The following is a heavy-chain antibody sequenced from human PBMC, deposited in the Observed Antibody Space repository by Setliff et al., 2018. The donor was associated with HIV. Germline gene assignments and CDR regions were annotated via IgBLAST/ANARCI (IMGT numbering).Heavy chain of an antibody. Sequence: SETLSLTCTVSGGSISTYFWTWIRRPPGKGLEWIGYIYTSGSTNYNPSLKSRVTISVDTSKNQFSLNLSSVTAADTAVYYCARGSFIGDYYYFDYWGQGTRVTVSS. CDR3: ARGSFIGDYYYFDY. V-gene: IGHV4-4*08. J-gene: IGHJ4*02. CDR2: IYTSGST. CDR1: GGSISTYF. D-gene: IGHD3-10*01.